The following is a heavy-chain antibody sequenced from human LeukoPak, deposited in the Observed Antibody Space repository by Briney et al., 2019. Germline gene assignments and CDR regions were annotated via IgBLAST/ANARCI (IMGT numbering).Heavy chain of an antibody. D-gene: IGHD1-7*01. CDR1: GFTFSTYY. Sequence: GGSLRLSCAASGFTFSTYYMHWVRQAPGKGLVWVSRISGVGSITSYADSVRGRFTISRDNAKNTLYLQMNSLRADDAAVYYCLNYPNGWGQGTLVTVSS. CDR3: LNYPNG. CDR2: ISGVGSIT. J-gene: IGHJ4*02. V-gene: IGHV3-74*01.